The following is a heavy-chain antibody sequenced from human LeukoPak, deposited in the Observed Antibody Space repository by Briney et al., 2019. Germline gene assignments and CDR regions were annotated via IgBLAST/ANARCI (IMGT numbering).Heavy chain of an antibody. Sequence: PSETLSLTCAVYGGSFSGYYWSWIRQPPGKGLEWIGEINHSGSTNYNPSLKSRVTISVDTSENQFSLKLSSVTAADTAVYYCARHRGSYSSSDIDYWGQGTLVTVSS. D-gene: IGHD6-6*01. V-gene: IGHV4-34*01. CDR1: GGSFSGYY. CDR3: ARHRGSYSSSDIDY. J-gene: IGHJ4*02. CDR2: INHSGST.